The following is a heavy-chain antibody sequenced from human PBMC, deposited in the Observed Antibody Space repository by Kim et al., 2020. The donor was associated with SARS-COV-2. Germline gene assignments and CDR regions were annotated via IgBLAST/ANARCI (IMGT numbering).Heavy chain of an antibody. CDR3: AKDRRWAVTTRDDALDI. CDR2: ITGSGDNT. J-gene: IGHJ3*02. D-gene: IGHD4-17*01. CDR1: GFTFSSCA. V-gene: IGHV3-23*01. Sequence: GGSLRLSCAASGFTFSSCAMSWVRQAPGKGLEWVSAITGSGDNTYYADSVKGRFTISRDNSKNTVYLQMNTLRAEDTAVYYCAKDRRWAVTTRDDALDIWGQGTMVTVSS.